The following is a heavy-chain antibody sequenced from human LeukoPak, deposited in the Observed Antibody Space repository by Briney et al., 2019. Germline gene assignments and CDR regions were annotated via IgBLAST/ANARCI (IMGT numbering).Heavy chain of an antibody. V-gene: IGHV3-7*01. J-gene: IGHJ6*03. CDR2: IKQDGSEK. CDR3: ARDYSTVTTGYYYYYMDV. CDR1: GFTFSSYW. D-gene: IGHD4-17*01. Sequence: PGGSLRLSCAASGFTFSSYWMSWVRQAPGKGLEWVANIKQDGSEKYYVDSVKGRFTISRDNAKNSLYLQMNSLRAEDTAVYYCARDYSTVTTGYYYYYMDVWGKGTTVTISS.